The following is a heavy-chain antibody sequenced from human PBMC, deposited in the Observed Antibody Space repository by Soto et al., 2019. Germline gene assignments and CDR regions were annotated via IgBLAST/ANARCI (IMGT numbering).Heavy chain of an antibody. Sequence: ATGHGLEWMEWMNPNSGNTGYAQKFQGRVTMTRNTSISTAYIELSSLRSEDTAVYYCARGLLGYWGQGTLVTVSS. CDR3: ARGLLGY. D-gene: IGHD3-16*01. CDR2: MNPNSGNT. V-gene: IGHV1-8*01. J-gene: IGHJ4*02.